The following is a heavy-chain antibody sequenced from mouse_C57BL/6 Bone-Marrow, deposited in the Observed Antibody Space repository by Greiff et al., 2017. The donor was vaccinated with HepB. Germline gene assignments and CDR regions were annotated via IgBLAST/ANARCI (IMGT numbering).Heavy chain of an antibody. V-gene: IGHV1-19*01. D-gene: IGHD2-3*01. J-gene: IGHJ4*01. CDR2: INPYNGGT. Sequence: EVQLQQSGPVLVKPGASVKMSCKASGYTFTDYYMNWVKQSHGKSLEWIGVINPYNGGTSYNQKFKGKATLTVDKSSSTAYMELNSLTSEDSAVYYCARDWDDGYYPYYAMDYWGQGTSVTVSS. CDR3: ARDWDDGYYPYYAMDY. CDR1: GYTFTDYY.